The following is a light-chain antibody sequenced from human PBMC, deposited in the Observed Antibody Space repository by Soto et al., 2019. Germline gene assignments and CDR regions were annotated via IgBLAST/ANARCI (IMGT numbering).Light chain of an antibody. CDR1: QSVSTNY. Sequence: EIVLTQSPGTLSLSPGDRATLSCRASQSVSTNYLAWYQQKLGQAPRLLIYGASSRATGIPDRFSGNGSGTDFTLTIIRLEPEDFAVYYCHQYGSTPFTFGPGTKVDIK. J-gene: IGKJ3*01. CDR2: GAS. CDR3: HQYGSTPFT. V-gene: IGKV3-20*01.